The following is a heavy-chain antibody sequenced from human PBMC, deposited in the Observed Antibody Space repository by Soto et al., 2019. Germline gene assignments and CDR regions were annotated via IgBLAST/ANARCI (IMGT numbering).Heavy chain of an antibody. CDR1: GGSISSGDYY. CDR3: AREGAAAGQFDY. D-gene: IGHD6-13*01. V-gene: IGHV4-30-4*01. Sequence: SETLSLTCTVSGGSISSGDYYWSWIRQPPGKGLEWIGYIYYSGSTYYNPSLKSRVTISVDTSKNQFSLRLSSVTAADTAVYYCAREGAAAGQFDYWGQGTLVTVSS. J-gene: IGHJ4*02. CDR2: IYYSGST.